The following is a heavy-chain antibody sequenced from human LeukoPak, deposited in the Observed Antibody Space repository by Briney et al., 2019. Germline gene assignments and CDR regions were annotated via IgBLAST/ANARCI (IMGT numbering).Heavy chain of an antibody. D-gene: IGHD5-18*01. J-gene: IGHJ5*02. Sequence: ASVKVSCKASGYTFTGYYMHGVGQAPGQGLEWMGWINPNSGGTNYAQKFQGRVTMPRDTSISTAYMELRRLRSDDTAVYYCARAGDTAMVPRGYNNWFDPWGQGTLVTVSS. CDR3: ARAGDTAMVPRGYNNWFDP. V-gene: IGHV1-2*02. CDR1: GYTFTGYY. CDR2: INPNSGGT.